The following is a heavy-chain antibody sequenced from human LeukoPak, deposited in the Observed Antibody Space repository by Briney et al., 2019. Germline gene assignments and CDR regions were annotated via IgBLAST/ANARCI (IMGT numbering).Heavy chain of an antibody. CDR2: IYHSGST. CDR3: ARGGLDDILTGYPLNWFDP. Sequence: ASETLSLTCAVSGGSISSGGYSWSWIRQPPGKGLEWIGYIYHSGSTYYNPPLKSRVTISVDRSKNQFSLKLSSVTAADTAVYYCARGGLDDILTGYPLNWFDPWGQGTLVTVSS. CDR1: GGSISSGGYS. D-gene: IGHD3-9*01. J-gene: IGHJ5*02. V-gene: IGHV4-30-2*01.